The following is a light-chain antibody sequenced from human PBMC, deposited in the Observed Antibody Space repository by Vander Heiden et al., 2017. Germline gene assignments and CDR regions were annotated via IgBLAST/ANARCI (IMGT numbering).Light chain of an antibody. CDR2: GAS. CDR1: QSITRY. Sequence: DIQMTQSPSSLSASVGDRVTITCRASQSITRYLNWYQQKPGDVPRLLIFGASYLQSGVPSRFGGSASGTDFTLTITSLQPEDVATYFCQQTYSPPHTFGQGTKVEIK. J-gene: IGKJ2*01. V-gene: IGKV1-39*01. CDR3: QQTYSPPHT.